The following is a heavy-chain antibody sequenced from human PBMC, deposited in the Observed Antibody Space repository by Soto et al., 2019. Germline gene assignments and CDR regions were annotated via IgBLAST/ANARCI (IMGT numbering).Heavy chain of an antibody. V-gene: IGHV1-46*01. CDR2: INLSGGST. D-gene: IGHD3-22*01. CDR1: GYTFTSYY. Sequence: QVQLVQSGAEVKKPGASVKVSCKASGYTFTSYYMHCVRQAPGQGLEWMGIINLSGGSTSYAQKFQGIVTMTRDTTTSTVYMELSSLNSEDTAVYYCAGGVRYYYDSSGYYGDYWGQGTLVIDSS. CDR3: AGGVRYYYDSSGYYGDY. J-gene: IGHJ4*02.